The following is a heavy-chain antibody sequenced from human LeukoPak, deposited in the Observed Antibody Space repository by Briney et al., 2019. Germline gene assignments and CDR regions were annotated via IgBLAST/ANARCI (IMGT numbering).Heavy chain of an antibody. D-gene: IGHD1-26*01. CDR2: ISGSGGST. CDR3: AKGLRYSGSTGYFDY. Sequence: GGSLRLSCAASGFTFSSYATSWVRQAPGKGLEWVSAISGSGGSTYYADSVKGRFTISRDNSKNTLYLQMNSLRAEDTAVYYCAKGLRYSGSTGYFDYWGQGTLVTVSS. CDR1: GFTFSSYA. J-gene: IGHJ4*02. V-gene: IGHV3-23*01.